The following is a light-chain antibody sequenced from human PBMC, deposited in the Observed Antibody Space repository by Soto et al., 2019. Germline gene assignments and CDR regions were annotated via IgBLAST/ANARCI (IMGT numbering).Light chain of an antibody. Sequence: DIQLTQSLSTLSASVGERVTLTCLASQSISNWLAWYQQKPGKAPKLLIYDASTLESGVPSRFSGSRSGTEFTLTISSLQPDDFATYYCQQYNSYSWTFGQGTKVDIK. CDR1: QSISNW. V-gene: IGKV1-5*01. CDR2: DAS. J-gene: IGKJ1*01. CDR3: QQYNSYSWT.